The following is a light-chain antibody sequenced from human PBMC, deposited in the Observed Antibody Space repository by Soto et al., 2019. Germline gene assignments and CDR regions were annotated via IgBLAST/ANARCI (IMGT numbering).Light chain of an antibody. CDR1: QSVDTTF. V-gene: IGKV3-20*01. CDR2: GAS. Sequence: EIVLTQSPGSLSLSPGQRATLSCRASQSVDTTFFAWYQKKPGQAPRLLIQGASKRATGIPDRFSGSGSGTDFTLIISRLEPEDFAVYYCQQYGSSPPITFGQGTRLEIK. J-gene: IGKJ5*01. CDR3: QQYGSSPPIT.